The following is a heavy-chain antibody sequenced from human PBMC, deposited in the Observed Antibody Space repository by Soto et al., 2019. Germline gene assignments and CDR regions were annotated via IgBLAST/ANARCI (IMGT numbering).Heavy chain of an antibody. CDR1: GDSVSSNSAA. V-gene: IGHV6-1*01. Sequence: SQTLSLTCAISGDSVSSNSAAWNWIRQSPSRGLEWLGRTYYRSKWYNDYAVSVKSRITINPDTSKNQFSLQLNSVTPEDTAVYYCAREGRQWLVRGSGYYYGMDVWGQGTTVTVSS. J-gene: IGHJ6*02. CDR3: AREGRQWLVRGSGYYYGMDV. D-gene: IGHD6-19*01. CDR2: TYYRSKWYN.